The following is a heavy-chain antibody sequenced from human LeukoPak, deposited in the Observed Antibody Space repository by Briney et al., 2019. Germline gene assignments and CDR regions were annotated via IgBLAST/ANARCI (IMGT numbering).Heavy chain of an antibody. CDR3: ARGSVTIFGVVTERRGYYMDV. Sequence: SETLSLTCTVSGGSISSYYWSWIRQPPGKGLEWIGEINHSGSTNYNPSLKSRVTISVDTSKNQFSLKLSSVTAADTAVYYCARGSVTIFGVVTERRGYYMDVWGKGTTVTVSS. V-gene: IGHV4-34*01. J-gene: IGHJ6*03. CDR1: GGSISSYY. CDR2: INHSGST. D-gene: IGHD3-3*01.